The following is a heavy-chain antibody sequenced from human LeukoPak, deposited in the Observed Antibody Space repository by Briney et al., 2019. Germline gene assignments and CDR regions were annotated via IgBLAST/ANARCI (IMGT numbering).Heavy chain of an antibody. D-gene: IGHD3-22*01. CDR1: GFTFSSYA. CDR2: ISGSGVST. V-gene: IGHV3-23*01. CDR3: AEPEGGYYDIRPD. J-gene: IGHJ4*02. Sequence: PGGSLRLSCAASGFTFSSYAMSWVRQAPGKGLEWVSAISGSGVSTYYADSVKGRFTISRDNSKNTLYLQMNSLRAEDTAVYYCAEPEGGYYDIRPDWGQGTLVTVSS.